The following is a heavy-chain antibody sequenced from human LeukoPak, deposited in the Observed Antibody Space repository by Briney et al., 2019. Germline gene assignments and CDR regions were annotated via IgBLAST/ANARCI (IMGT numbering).Heavy chain of an antibody. V-gene: IGHV4-59*08. D-gene: IGHD2-15*01. CDR1: GGSISSYY. J-gene: IGHJ6*02. CDR2: INYIRTT. CDR3: ARLDVVVVDYGMDV. Sequence: SGTLSLTCTVSGGSISSYYWNWIRQPPGKGLEWIGYINYIRTTDYNPSLKSRVTISLDTSKNRFSLKLSSVTAADTAVYYCARLDVVVVDYGMDVWGQWTTVTVSS.